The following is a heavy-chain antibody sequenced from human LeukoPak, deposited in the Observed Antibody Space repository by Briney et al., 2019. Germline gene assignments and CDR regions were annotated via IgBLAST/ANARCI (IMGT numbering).Heavy chain of an antibody. D-gene: IGHD3-22*01. V-gene: IGHV4-31*03. CDR1: GGSISSGDYY. J-gene: IGHJ4*02. Sequence: SETLSLTCTVSGGSISSGDYYWSWICQHPEGGLEWIAFIYYSGSTYYNPSLKSRVTISLDTSKNQFSLKLSSVTAADTAVYYCARHRRLFPTYPPFKEGNLDYWGQGTLVTVSS. CDR2: IYYSGST. CDR3: ARHRRLFPTYPPFKEGNLDY.